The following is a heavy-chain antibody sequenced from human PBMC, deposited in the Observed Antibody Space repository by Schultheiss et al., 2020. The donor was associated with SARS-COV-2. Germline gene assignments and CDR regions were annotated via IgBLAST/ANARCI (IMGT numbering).Heavy chain of an antibody. Sequence: GESLKISCAVSGFTFSDYYMSWIRQAPGKGLEWVSSISKDSRYIYYADSVKGRFTISRDNAKNSLYLQMNSLRAEDTAVYYCARSLWLRGLDAFDIWGQGTMVTVSS. V-gene: IGHV3-11*06. CDR2: ISKDSRYI. J-gene: IGHJ3*02. CDR3: ARSLWLRGLDAFDI. D-gene: IGHD5-18*01. CDR1: GFTFSDYY.